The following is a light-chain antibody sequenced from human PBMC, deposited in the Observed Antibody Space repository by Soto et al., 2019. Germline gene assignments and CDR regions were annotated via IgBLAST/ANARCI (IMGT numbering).Light chain of an antibody. J-gene: IGLJ3*02. Sequence: QSVLTQPPSASGTPGQSVTISCSGGISNIGSNTVNWYQQLPGTAPRLLIYSNIYRPSGIPDRISGSYSGTSASLAISGLQSEDEADYYCSAWYSNLNVWVFGGGTKLTVL. V-gene: IGLV1-44*01. CDR2: SNI. CDR1: ISNIGSNT. CDR3: SAWYSNLNVWV.